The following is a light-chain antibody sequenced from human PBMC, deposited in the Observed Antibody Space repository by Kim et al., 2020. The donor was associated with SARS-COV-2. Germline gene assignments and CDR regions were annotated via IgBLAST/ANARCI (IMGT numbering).Light chain of an antibody. CDR1: QSVTTY. Sequence: SPGERATLSYRARQSVTTYLAWYQQRPGQAPRLLIYDASNRATGIPARFSGSGSGTDFTLTISSLEPEDFAVYYCQQRYNWPPFTFGQGTRLEIK. CDR3: QQRYNWPPFT. J-gene: IGKJ5*01. V-gene: IGKV3-11*01. CDR2: DAS.